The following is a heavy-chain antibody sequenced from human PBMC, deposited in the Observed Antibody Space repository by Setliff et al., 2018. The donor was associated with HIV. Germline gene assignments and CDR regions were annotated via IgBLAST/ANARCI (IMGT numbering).Heavy chain of an antibody. CDR2: IHYSGST. CDR3: NIYYYYYMDV. CDR1: GGFIKNSNYY. J-gene: IGHJ6*03. Sequence: ASETLSLTCTVYGGFIKNSNYYWGWIRQPPGKGLEWIGNIHYSGSTYYNPSLKSRVTISVDTSKNQFSLKLSSVTAADTAVYYCNIYYYYYMDVWGKGTTVTVSS. V-gene: IGHV4-39*07.